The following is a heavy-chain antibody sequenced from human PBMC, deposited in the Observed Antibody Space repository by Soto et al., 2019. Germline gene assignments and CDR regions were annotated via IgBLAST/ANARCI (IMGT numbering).Heavy chain of an antibody. CDR2: ISGSGGST. CDR3: AKGGHYDFCCDAFDI. V-gene: IGHV3-23*01. D-gene: IGHD3-3*01. CDR1: GFTFSSYA. Sequence: LSLTCAASGFTFSSYAMSWVRQAPGKGLEWVSAISGSGGSTYYADSVKGRFTISRDNSKNTLYLQMNSLRAEDTAVYYCAKGGHYDFCCDAFDIWGQGTMVTVSS. J-gene: IGHJ3*02.